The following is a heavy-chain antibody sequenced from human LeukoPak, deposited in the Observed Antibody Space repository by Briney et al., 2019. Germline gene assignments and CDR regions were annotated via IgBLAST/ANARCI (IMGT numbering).Heavy chain of an antibody. Sequence: GGSLRLSCAASGFTLSSYAMSWVRQAPGKGLGGVSVISGSGVSTYYADSVKGRFTISRDNSKNTLYLQMNSLRAEDTAVYYCAKRMRYCSGGSCYYYHYGMDVWGQGTTVTVSS. CDR1: GFTLSSYA. D-gene: IGHD2-15*01. CDR3: AKRMRYCSGGSCYYYHYGMDV. CDR2: ISGSGVST. V-gene: IGHV3-23*01. J-gene: IGHJ6*02.